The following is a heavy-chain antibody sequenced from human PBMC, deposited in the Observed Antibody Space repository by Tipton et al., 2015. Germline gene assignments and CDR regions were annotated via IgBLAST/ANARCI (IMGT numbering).Heavy chain of an antibody. J-gene: IGHJ5*02. V-gene: IGHV4-61*01. CDR1: GGSVSSGSYY. CDR3: ARFMGYSYGPDNWFDP. D-gene: IGHD5-18*01. Sequence: TLSLTCTVSGGSVSSGSYYWSWIRQPPGKGLEWIGYISYTDGVHYNPALKSRVTISVDTSKNQFSLTLNSVAAADTAVYYCARFMGYSYGPDNWFDPWGQGTLVTVSS. CDR2: ISYTDGV.